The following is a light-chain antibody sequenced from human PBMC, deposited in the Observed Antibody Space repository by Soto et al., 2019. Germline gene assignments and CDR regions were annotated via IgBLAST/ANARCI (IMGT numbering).Light chain of an antibody. CDR1: QDISTW. Sequence: DIQMTQSPSSVSASVGDRVTITCRASQDISTWLVWYQQTAWKTPRLLIYAASSLRSVVPSRLSGSGPGTNFTLTISGLQPEDFATSLCQQDSSFPLTLGGGTQVEI. CDR2: AAS. V-gene: IGKV1-12*01. CDR3: QQDSSFPLT. J-gene: IGKJ4*02.